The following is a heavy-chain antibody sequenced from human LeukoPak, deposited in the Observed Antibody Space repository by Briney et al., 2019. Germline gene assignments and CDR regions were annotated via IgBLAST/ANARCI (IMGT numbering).Heavy chain of an antibody. CDR1: GYSFVFFG. D-gene: IGHD1-26*01. Sequence: ASVKVSCKASGYSFVFFGVSWVRQAPGQGLEWMGWIDSHNGDRNYADKFQDRVTMTTDTSTTTSYMELRSLRSDDTAVYYCARAVSGSLYGDFDFWGQGTLVTVSS. V-gene: IGHV1-18*01. CDR3: ARAVSGSLYGDFDF. CDR2: IDSHNGDR. J-gene: IGHJ4*02.